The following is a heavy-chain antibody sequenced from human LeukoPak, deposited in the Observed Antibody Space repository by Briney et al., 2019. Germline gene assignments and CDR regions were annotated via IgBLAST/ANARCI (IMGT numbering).Heavy chain of an antibody. CDR1: GFTFSSYA. CDR3: ARAGAYSSSWAGNDY. V-gene: IGHV3-23*01. CDR2: ISGSGGST. Sequence: PGGSLRLSCAASGFTFSSYAMSWVRQAPGKGLEWVSAISGSGGSTYYADSVMGRFTISRDNAKNSLYLQMNSLRAEDTAVYYCARAGAYSSSWAGNDYWGQGTLVTVSS. D-gene: IGHD6-6*01. J-gene: IGHJ4*02.